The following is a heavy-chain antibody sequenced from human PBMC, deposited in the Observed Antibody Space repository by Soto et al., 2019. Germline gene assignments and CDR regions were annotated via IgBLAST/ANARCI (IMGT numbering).Heavy chain of an antibody. D-gene: IGHD2-15*01. J-gene: IGHJ6*02. CDR3: ARDRPDCCDGSCYYYYYCMDV. CDR1: GFTFSSYS. V-gene: IGHV3-21*01. Sequence: GGSLRLSCAASGFTFSSYSMNWVRQAPGKGLEWVSSISSSSSYIYYADSVKGRFTISRDDAKTSLYLQMNSLRAVDTAVYYCARDRPDCCDGSCYYYYYCMDVWGQGTTVTVSS. CDR2: ISSSSSYI.